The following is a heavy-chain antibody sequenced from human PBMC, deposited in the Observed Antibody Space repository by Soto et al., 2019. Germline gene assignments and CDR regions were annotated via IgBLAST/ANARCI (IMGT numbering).Heavy chain of an antibody. V-gene: IGHV3-23*01. CDR2: LSSSGSST. J-gene: IGHJ4*02. CDR1: GFMFNTYA. D-gene: IGHD3-22*01. CDR3: AKDSDYYDSNLYFDY. Sequence: TGGSQRLSYAASGFMFNTYAMSWVRQAPGKGLEWVSSLSSSGSSTYYGDSVKGRFTISRDNSKNTLYLQMNSLRAEDTAVYYCAKDSDYYDSNLYFDYWGQGTLVTVSS.